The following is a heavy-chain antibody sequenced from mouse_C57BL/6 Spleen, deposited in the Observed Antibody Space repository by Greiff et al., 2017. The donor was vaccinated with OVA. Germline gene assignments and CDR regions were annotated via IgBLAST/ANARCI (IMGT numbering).Heavy chain of an antibody. CDR3: ARGVYWYFDV. CDR2: INPSDGGT. Sequence: VKLQQPGTELVKPGASVKLSCKASGYTFTSYWMHWVKQRPGQGLEWIGNINPSDGGTNYNEKFKSKATLTVDSSSSTAYLQLSSLTSEDSAVYYCARGVYWYFDVWGTGTTVTVSS. V-gene: IGHV1-53*01. CDR1: GYTFTSYW. J-gene: IGHJ1*03.